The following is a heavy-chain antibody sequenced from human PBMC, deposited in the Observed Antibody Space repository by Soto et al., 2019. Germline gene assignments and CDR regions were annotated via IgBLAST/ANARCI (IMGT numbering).Heavy chain of an antibody. Sequence: GGSLRLSCAASGFAFSRFPMHWVRQAPGKGLVWVSRIDPDGSDTTYADSVKGRFTISRDNAKNIVYLQMSSLRAEDTALYYCATMAGTXPYWGQGTLVTVSS. D-gene: IGHD6-19*01. V-gene: IGHV3-74*01. CDR3: ATMAGTXPY. CDR2: IDPDGSDT. CDR1: GFAFSRFP. J-gene: IGHJ4*02.